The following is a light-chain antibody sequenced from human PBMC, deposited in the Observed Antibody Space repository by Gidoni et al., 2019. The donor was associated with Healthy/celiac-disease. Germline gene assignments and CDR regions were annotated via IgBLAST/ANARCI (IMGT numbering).Light chain of an antibody. CDR1: QSISSW. CDR3: QKYNSYSRRT. Sequence: DIQMTQSPSTLSASVGDRVPITCRASQSISSWLAWYQQKPGKAPKLLIYDASSLESGVPSRFSGSGSGTEFTLTISSLQPDDFATYYCQKYNSYSRRTFGQGTKVEIK. V-gene: IGKV1-5*01. J-gene: IGKJ1*01. CDR2: DAS.